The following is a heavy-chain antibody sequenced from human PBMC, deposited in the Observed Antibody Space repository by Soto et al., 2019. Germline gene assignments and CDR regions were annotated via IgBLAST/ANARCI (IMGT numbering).Heavy chain of an antibody. CDR2: ISAGGGTT. Sequence: GGLMRLSCAVSGFTIRSYAVNWVSQTPGKGLEWVSIISAGGGTTYYADSVKGRFTVSRDNSKNTLYLQMNSLRAEDTALYYCAKKPITAVGNNWFDPWGQGTLVTVSS. D-gene: IGHD6-13*01. J-gene: IGHJ5*02. CDR1: GFTIRSYA. CDR3: AKKPITAVGNNWFDP. V-gene: IGHV3-23*01.